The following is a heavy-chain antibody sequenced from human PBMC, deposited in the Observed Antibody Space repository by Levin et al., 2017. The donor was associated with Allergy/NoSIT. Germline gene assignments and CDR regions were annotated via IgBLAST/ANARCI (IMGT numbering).Heavy chain of an antibody. Sequence: GASVKVSCAASGFTFSIYWMHWVRQAPGQGLVWVSRINSDGSSTSYADSVKGRFTISRDNAKNTLYLQMNSLRAEDTAVYYCARGGGYSYGALNYWGQGTLVTVSS. CDR1: GFTFSIYW. CDR3: ARGGGYSYGALNY. J-gene: IGHJ4*02. V-gene: IGHV3-74*01. CDR2: INSDGSST. D-gene: IGHD5-18*01.